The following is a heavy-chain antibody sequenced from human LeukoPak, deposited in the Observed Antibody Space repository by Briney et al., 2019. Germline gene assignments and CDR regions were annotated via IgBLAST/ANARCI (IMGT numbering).Heavy chain of an antibody. CDR3: AREHVRTSGNTLDY. D-gene: IGHD2/OR15-2a*01. V-gene: IGHV4-34*01. Sequence: SETLSLTCAVYGGSFIGFHWNWIRQPPGKGLEWIGDINHSGSTNYNPSLTSRVTISVDPSKNQFSLNLSSVTAADTAVYYCAREHVRTSGNTLDYWGPGILVTVSS. CDR2: INHSGST. J-gene: IGHJ4*02. CDR1: GGSFIGFH.